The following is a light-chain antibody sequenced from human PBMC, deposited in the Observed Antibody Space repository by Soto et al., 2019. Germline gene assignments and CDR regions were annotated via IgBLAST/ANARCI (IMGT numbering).Light chain of an antibody. CDR1: SSDVGAYNY. Sequence: QSALTQPASVSGSPGQSITISCTGTSSDVGAYNYVSWYQHHPDKAPKLIIYEVSNRPSGIANRFSASKSDNTASLTISGLQAEDEADYYCSSFTDRSTRVFGGGTKLTVL. J-gene: IGLJ3*02. CDR3: SSFTDRSTRV. V-gene: IGLV2-14*01. CDR2: EVS.